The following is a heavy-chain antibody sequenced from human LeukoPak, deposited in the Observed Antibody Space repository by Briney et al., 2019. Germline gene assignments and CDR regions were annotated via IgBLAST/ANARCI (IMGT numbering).Heavy chain of an antibody. Sequence: SETLSLTCAVYGGSFSGYYWSWIRQPPGKGLEWIGEINHSGSTNYNPSLKSRVTISVDTSKNQFSLKLSSVTAADTAVYYCARGVPGSGYYPVTPRRSLYYFDYWGQGILVTVSS. V-gene: IGHV4-34*01. CDR2: INHSGST. D-gene: IGHD3-3*01. J-gene: IGHJ4*02. CDR3: ARGVPGSGYYPVTPRRSLYYFDY. CDR1: GGSFSGYY.